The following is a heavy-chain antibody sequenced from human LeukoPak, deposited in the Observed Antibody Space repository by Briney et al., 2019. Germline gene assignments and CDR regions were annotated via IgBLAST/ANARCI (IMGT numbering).Heavy chain of an antibody. Sequence: SETLSLTCAVSGYSITTGNYWGWVRQPPGKRLEWIGSIYHSGSTYYNPSLKSRVTISVDTSKNQFSLKLSSLIAADTAVYYCARVAGAFDVWGQGTTVTVSS. V-gene: IGHV4-38-2*01. D-gene: IGHD2-15*01. CDR1: GYSITTGNY. CDR2: IYHSGST. J-gene: IGHJ3*01. CDR3: ARVAGAFDV.